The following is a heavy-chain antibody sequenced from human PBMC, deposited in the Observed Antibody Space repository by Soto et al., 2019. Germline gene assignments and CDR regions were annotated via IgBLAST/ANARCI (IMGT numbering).Heavy chain of an antibody. J-gene: IGHJ3*02. CDR2: ISSSSSYI. CDR1: GFSFNTYG. CDR3: ARGYHYYDSSGYDKWDAFDI. Sequence: GGSLRLSCAASGFSFNTYGMNRVRQAPGKGLEWVSYISSSSSYIYYADSVKGRFTISRDNAKNSLYLQMNSLRAEDTAVYYCARGYHYYDSSGYDKWDAFDIWGQGTMVTVSS. V-gene: IGHV3-21*05. D-gene: IGHD3-22*01.